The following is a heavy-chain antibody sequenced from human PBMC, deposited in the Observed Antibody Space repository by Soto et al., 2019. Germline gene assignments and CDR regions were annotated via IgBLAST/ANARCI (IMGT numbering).Heavy chain of an antibody. CDR3: ARVWGLLRGAWSAPRFDP. CDR2: IYYSGST. J-gene: IGHJ5*02. CDR1: GGSISSYY. V-gene: IGHV4-59*01. D-gene: IGHD3-16*01. Sequence: TSETLSLTCTVSGGSISSYYWSWIRQPPGKGLEWIGYIYYSGSTNYNPSLKSRVTISVDTSKNHFSLKLSSVTAADTAVYYCARVWGLLRGAWSAPRFDPWGQGTLVTVSS.